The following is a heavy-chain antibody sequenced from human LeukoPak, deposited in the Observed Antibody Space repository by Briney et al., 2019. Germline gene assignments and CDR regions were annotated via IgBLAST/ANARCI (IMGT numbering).Heavy chain of an antibody. D-gene: IGHD4-17*01. Sequence: PSETLSLTCTVSGGSISCYYWSWIRQPAGKGLEWIGRIYTSGSTNYNPSLKSRVTMSVDTSKNQFSLKLSSVTAADTAVYYCAREATVTERAFDIWGQGTMVTVSS. J-gene: IGHJ3*02. CDR3: AREATVTERAFDI. V-gene: IGHV4-4*07. CDR2: IYTSGST. CDR1: GGSISCYY.